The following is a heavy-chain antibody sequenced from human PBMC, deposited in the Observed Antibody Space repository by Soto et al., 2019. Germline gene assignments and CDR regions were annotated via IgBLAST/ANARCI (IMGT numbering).Heavy chain of an antibody. V-gene: IGHV3-33*01. D-gene: IGHD2-15*01. CDR1: GFTFSSDG. CDR2: IWYDGSNK. CDR3: ARDTTGYCSGGSCHPTTDY. Sequence: GGFLRLSCVAAGFTFSSDGMRRVRQAPGKGLEWVAVIWYDGSNKYYADSVKGRFTISRDNSKNTLYLQMNSLRAEDTAVYYCARDTTGYCSGGSCHPTTDYWGQGT. J-gene: IGHJ4*02.